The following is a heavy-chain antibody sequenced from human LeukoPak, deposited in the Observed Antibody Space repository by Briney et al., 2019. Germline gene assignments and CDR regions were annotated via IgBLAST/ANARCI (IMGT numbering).Heavy chain of an antibody. D-gene: IGHD6-13*01. CDR3: AREVVAAAGTVDY. CDR1: GDSISSGSYY. CDR2: IYTSGST. J-gene: IGHJ4*02. V-gene: IGHV4-61*02. Sequence: SQTLSLTCTVSGDSISSGSYYWNWIRQPAGKGLEWIGRIYTSGSTKYNPSLKSRVTISVDTSKNQFSLKLSSVTAADTAVYYCAREVVAAAGTVDYWGQGALVIVSP.